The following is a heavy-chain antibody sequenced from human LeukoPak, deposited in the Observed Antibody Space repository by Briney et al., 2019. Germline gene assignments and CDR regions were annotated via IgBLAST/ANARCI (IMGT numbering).Heavy chain of an antibody. CDR2: INHSGST. CDR1: GGSFSGYY. V-gene: IGHV4-34*01. D-gene: IGHD4-17*01. Sequence: PSETLSLTCAVYGGSFSGYYWSWIRQPPGKGLEWIGEINHSGSTNYNPSLKSRVTISVDTSKNQFSLKLSSVAAADTAVYYCARGHDYGVAWFQHWGQGTLVTVSS. CDR3: ARGHDYGVAWFQH. J-gene: IGHJ1*01.